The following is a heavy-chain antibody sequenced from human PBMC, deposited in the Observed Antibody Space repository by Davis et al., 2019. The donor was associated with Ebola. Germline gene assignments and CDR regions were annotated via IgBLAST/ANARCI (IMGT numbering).Heavy chain of an antibody. J-gene: IGHJ4*02. D-gene: IGHD2-2*01. CDR3: AKAGYCSSTSCYVRVFDY. V-gene: IGHV3-21*04. CDR2: ISSSSSYI. Sequence: GESLKISCAASGFTFSSYSMNWVRQAPGKGLEWVSSISSSSSYIYYADSVKGRFTISRDNAKNSLYLQMNSLRAEDTAVYYCAKAGYCSSTSCYVRVFDYWGQGTLVTVSS. CDR1: GFTFSSYS.